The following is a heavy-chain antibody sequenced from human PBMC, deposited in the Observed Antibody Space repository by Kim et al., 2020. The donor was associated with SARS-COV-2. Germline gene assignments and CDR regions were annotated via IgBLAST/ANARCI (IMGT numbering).Heavy chain of an antibody. CDR2: IYYSGST. CDR1: GGSISSSSYY. Sequence: SETLSLTCTVSGGSISSSSYYWGWIRQPPGKGLEWIGSIYYSGSTYYNPSLKSRVTISVDTSKNQFSLKLSSVTAADTAVYYCARHPDYYYYGMDVWGQGTTVTVSS. CDR3: ARHPDYYYYGMDV. V-gene: IGHV4-39*01. J-gene: IGHJ6*02.